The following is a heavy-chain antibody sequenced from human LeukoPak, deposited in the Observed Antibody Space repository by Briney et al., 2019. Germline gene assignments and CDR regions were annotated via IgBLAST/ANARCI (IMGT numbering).Heavy chain of an antibody. CDR2: VHTSGST. V-gene: IGHV4-4*07. Sequence: SETLSLTCTVSGGSISDYYWRWIRQPAGKGLEWIGRVHTSGSTNYNPSLKSRITMSVDTSKNQFSLRLRPVTAADTAVYYCARDLYGDYGVFDYWGQGTLVTVSS. CDR3: ARDLYGDYGVFDY. J-gene: IGHJ4*02. D-gene: IGHD4-17*01. CDR1: GGSISDYY.